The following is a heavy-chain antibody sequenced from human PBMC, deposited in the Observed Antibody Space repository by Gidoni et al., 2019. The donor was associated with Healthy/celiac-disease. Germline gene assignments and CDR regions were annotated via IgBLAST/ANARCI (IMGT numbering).Heavy chain of an antibody. J-gene: IGHJ4*02. D-gene: IGHD3-10*01. Sequence: QVQLVQSGAEVKKPGSSVKVSCKASGGTFSSYAISWVRQAPGQGLEWMGRIIPILGIANYAQKFQGRVTITADKSTSTAYMELSSLRSEDTAVYYCARVYGSGSIPDFDYWGQGTLVTVSS. CDR3: ARVYGSGSIPDFDY. V-gene: IGHV1-69*04. CDR2: IIPILGIA. CDR1: GGTFSSYA.